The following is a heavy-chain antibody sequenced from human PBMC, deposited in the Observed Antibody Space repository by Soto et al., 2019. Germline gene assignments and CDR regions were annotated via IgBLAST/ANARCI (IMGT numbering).Heavy chain of an antibody. V-gene: IGHV3-21*01. CDR1: GFNLTRYT. CDR3: ARDRGDSYDHPPFYNHGMDV. J-gene: IGHJ6*02. CDR2: ISSSSSYI. Sequence: PGGSLRLSCAASGFNLTRYTMNWVRQAPGKGLEWVSSISSSSSYILYADSVKGRVTISKDNANNSLYLQMSSLRADDTAVYYCARDRGDSYDHPPFYNHGMDVWGQGTTVTVSS. D-gene: IGHD5-18*01.